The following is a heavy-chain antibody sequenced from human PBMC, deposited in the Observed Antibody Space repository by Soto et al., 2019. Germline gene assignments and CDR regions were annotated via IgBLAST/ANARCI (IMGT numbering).Heavy chain of an antibody. J-gene: IGHJ4*02. V-gene: IGHV1-18*01. CDR2: ISSKNGNT. CDR3: AREPPETPPDY. CDR1: GYTFSDYG. Sequence: ASVKVSCKASGYTFSDYGISWVRQAPGQGLEWMGWISSKNGNTNFAQKFRGRVTMTTDPSTSTVYMELRSLRPDDTAVYYCAREPPETPPDYWGQGTLVTVSS.